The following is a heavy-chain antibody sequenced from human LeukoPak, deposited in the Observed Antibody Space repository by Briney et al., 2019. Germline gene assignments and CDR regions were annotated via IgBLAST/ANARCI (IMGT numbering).Heavy chain of an antibody. CDR3: ARDYYDSSGYFGY. J-gene: IGHJ4*02. V-gene: IGHV1-69*06. CDR1: GGTFSSYA. Sequence: ASVKVSCKASGGTFSSYAISWVRQAPGQGLEWMGGIIPIFGTANYAQKFQGRVTITADKSTSTAHMELSSLRSEDTAVYYCARDYYDSSGYFGYWGQGTLVTVSS. CDR2: IIPIFGTA. D-gene: IGHD3-22*01.